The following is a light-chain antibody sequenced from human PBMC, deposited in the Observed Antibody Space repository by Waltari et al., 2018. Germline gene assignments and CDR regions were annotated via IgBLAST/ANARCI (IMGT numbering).Light chain of an antibody. V-gene: IGKV3-15*01. J-gene: IGKJ1*01. CDR2: GES. CDR3: LQRSNWPRT. Sequence: EIVMTQSPATLSLSPGERATLSCRASQSVSSSLAWYQQKPGQAPRLLIYGESSRATGIPDRFSGSGSGTDFTLTISSLEPEDVAVYYCLQRSNWPRTFGQGTKVEIK. CDR1: QSVSSS.